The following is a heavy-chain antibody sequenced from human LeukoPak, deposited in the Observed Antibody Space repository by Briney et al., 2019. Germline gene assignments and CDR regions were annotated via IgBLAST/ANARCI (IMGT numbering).Heavy chain of an antibody. Sequence: GASVKVSCKASGYTFITEDINWVRQATGQGLEWMGWNNPENGNTNYLQKFQGRVTMTSDTSISTAYMELTMLTSDDTAVYYCARDDGFNPLNAFDIWGQGTLVTVSS. D-gene: IGHD4-17*01. V-gene: IGHV1-2*02. CDR1: GYTFITED. J-gene: IGHJ3*02. CDR3: ARDDGFNPLNAFDI. CDR2: NNPENGNT.